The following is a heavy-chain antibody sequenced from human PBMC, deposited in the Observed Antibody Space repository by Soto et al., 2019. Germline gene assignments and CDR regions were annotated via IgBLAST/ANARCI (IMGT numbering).Heavy chain of an antibody. J-gene: IGHJ6*02. V-gene: IGHV4-59*12. CDR3: SRYMDYDDSSGYYYSMDV. Sequence: SETLSLTCTVSGGSISSYYWSWIRQPPGKGLEWIGYIYYSGSTNYNPSLKSRVTISEDTSKNQFSLKLSSVTAADTAVFYFSRYMDYDDSSGYYYSMDVWGQGTTVTVSS. D-gene: IGHD3-22*01. CDR1: GGSISSYY. CDR2: IYYSGST.